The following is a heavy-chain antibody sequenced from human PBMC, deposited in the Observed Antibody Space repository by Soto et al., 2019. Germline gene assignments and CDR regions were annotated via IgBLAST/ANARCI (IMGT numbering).Heavy chain of an antibody. CDR1: GYTFTDYG. CDR2: ISGYNGNT. D-gene: IGHD1-26*01. CDR3: ARDSGNLGVWAYVFDY. V-gene: IGHV1-18*01. Sequence: QVQLVQSGAEVKKPGASVKVSCKASGYTFTDYGISWVRQAPGQGLEWMGWISGYNGNTDYAQSFQGRVTITTDTSTSTAYMELRSLRPDDTAVFFCARDSGNLGVWAYVFDYWGQGTLVTVSS. J-gene: IGHJ4*02.